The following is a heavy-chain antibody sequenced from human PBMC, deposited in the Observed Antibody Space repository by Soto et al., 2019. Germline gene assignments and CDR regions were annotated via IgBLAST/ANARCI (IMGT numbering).Heavy chain of an antibody. V-gene: IGHV4-30-4*01. Sequence: PSETLSLTCTVSGGSISSGDYYWSWIRQPPGKGLEWIGYIYYSGSTYYNPSLKSRVTISVDTSKNQFSLKLSSVTAADTAVYYCARAPKTIRGYSYGSFDYRRQGTLVTVSS. CDR1: GGSISSGDYY. CDR3: ARAPKTIRGYSYGSFDY. D-gene: IGHD5-18*01. J-gene: IGHJ4*02. CDR2: IYYSGST.